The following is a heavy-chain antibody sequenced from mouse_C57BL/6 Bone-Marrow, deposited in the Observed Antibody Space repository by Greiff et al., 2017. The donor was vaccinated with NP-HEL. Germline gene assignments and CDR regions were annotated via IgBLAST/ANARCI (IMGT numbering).Heavy chain of an antibody. CDR1: GYTFTDHT. Sequence: VQRVESDAELVKPGASVKISCKVSGYTFTDHTIHWMKQRPEQGLEWIGYIYPRDGSTKYNEKFKGKATLTADKSSSTAYMQLNSLTSEDSAVYFCARLGQLRLRRNFDYWGQGTTLTVSS. V-gene: IGHV1-78*01. D-gene: IGHD3-2*02. CDR2: IYPRDGST. J-gene: IGHJ2*01. CDR3: ARLGQLRLRRNFDY.